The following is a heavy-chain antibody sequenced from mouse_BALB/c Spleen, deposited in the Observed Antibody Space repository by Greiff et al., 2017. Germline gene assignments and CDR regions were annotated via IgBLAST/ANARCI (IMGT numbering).Heavy chain of an antibody. CDR1: GYNFTSYW. CDR2: IYPGSGST. J-gene: IGHJ3*01. D-gene: IGHD2-1*01. CDR3: ASNYALAY. V-gene: IGHV1-55*01. Sequence: QVQLQQPGAELVKPGTSVKLSCKASGYNFTSYWINWVKLRPGQGLEWIGDIYPGSGSTNYNEKFKSKATLTVDSSSSTAYMQLSSLASEDSALYYCASNYALAYWGQGTLVTVSA.